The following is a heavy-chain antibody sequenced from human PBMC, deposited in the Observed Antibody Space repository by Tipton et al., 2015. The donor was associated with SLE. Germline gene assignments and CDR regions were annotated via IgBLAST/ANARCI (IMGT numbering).Heavy chain of an antibody. CDR1: GYTFAGYY. Sequence: QLVQSGAEVKKPGASVKVACKTSGYTFAGYYIHWVRQAPGQGLEWMGWINPIRGDTTYAQKFQGRVTMTRDTSVTTAYMELSRLTSDDTAVYYCARVPGLPFFDFWGQGTMVTVSS. CDR3: ARVPGLPFFDF. CDR2: INPIRGDT. V-gene: IGHV1-2*02. J-gene: IGHJ4*02.